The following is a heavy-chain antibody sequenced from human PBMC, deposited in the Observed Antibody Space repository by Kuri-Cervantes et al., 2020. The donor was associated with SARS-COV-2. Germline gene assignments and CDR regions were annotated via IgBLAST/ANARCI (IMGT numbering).Heavy chain of an antibody. CDR3: VNIAAAGLGRVGDAFDI. CDR2: IYSGGST. V-gene: IGHV3-53*01. Sequence: GESLKISCAASGFTVSSNYMSWVRQAPGKGLEWVSVIYSGGSTYYADSVKGRFTISRDNSKNTLYLQMNSLRAEDTAVYYCVNIAAAGLGRVGDAFDIWGQGTMVTVSS. J-gene: IGHJ3*02. CDR1: GFTVSSNY. D-gene: IGHD6-13*01.